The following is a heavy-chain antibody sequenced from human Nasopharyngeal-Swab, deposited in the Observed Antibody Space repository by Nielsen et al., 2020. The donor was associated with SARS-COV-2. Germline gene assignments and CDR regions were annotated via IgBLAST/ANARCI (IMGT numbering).Heavy chain of an antibody. CDR2: IYYSGST. J-gene: IGHJ4*02. V-gene: IGHV4-39*07. CDR1: GGSISSSSYY. Sequence: GSLRLSCTVSGGSISSSSYYWGWIRQPPGKGLEWIGSIYYSGSTYYNPSLKSRVTISVDTSKNQFSLKLSSVTAADTAVYYCARDEIGGRVDYWGQGTLVTVSS. CDR3: ARDEIGGRVDY. D-gene: IGHD2-21*01.